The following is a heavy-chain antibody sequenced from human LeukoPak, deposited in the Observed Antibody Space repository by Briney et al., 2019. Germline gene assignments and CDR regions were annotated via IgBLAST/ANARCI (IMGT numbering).Heavy chain of an antibody. CDR3: ATHAHIAVAGTRVAYFDY. J-gene: IGHJ4*02. Sequence: SETLSLACTVSGGSISSSSYYWGWIRQPPGKGLEWIGSIYYSGSTYYNPSLKSRVTISVDTSKNQFSLKLSSVTAADTAVYYCATHAHIAVAGTRVAYFDYWGQGTLVTVSS. V-gene: IGHV4-39*01. D-gene: IGHD6-19*01. CDR2: IYYSGST. CDR1: GGSISSSSYY.